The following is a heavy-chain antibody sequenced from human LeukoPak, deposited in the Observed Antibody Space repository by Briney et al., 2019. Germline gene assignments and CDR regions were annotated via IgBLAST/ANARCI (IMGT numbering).Heavy chain of an antibody. CDR3: ARDLRGSSGSTYYYHYMDV. Sequence: PGGSLRLSCAASGFTFSSYEMNWVRQAPGKGLEWVSYISSSGSTIYYADSVKGRFTISRDNAKNSLYLQMNSLRAEDTAVYYCARDLRGSSGSTYYYHYMDVWGKGTTVTVSS. CDR1: GFTFSSYE. CDR2: ISSSGSTI. D-gene: IGHD6-19*01. V-gene: IGHV3-48*03. J-gene: IGHJ6*03.